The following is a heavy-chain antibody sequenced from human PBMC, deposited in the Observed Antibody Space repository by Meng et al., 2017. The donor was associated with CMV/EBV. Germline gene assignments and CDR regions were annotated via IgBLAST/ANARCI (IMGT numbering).Heavy chain of an antibody. J-gene: IGHJ4*02. CDR2: IHHSGNT. V-gene: IGHV4-38-2*02. D-gene: IGHD2-2*01. CDR3: ARVRYCDSSACYQWYDF. CDR1: GYSISSGYY. Sequence: SETLSLTCTVSGYSISSGYYWGWIRQPPGKGLEWIGSIHHSGNTYYNPSPKSRVTISIDTSKNQFSLKLSSVTAADTAVYYCARVRYCDSSACYQWYDFWGQGTLVTVSS.